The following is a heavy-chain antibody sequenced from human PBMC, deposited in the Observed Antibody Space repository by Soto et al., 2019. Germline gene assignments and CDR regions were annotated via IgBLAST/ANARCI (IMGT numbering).Heavy chain of an antibody. CDR3: ARDRIRGQWLATDDAFDI. Sequence: GASVKVSCKASGYTFTSYGISWVRQAPGQVLEWMGWISAYNGNTNYAQKLQGRVTMTTDTSTSTAYMELRSLRSDDTAVYYCARDRIRGQWLATDDAFDIWGQGTMVTVSS. CDR2: ISAYNGNT. J-gene: IGHJ3*02. V-gene: IGHV1-18*01. D-gene: IGHD6-19*01. CDR1: GYTFTSYG.